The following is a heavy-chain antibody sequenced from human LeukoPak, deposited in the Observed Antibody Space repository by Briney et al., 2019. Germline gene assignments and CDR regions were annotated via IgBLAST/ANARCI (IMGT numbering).Heavy chain of an antibody. CDR2: IRYDGSNK. V-gene: IGHV3-30*02. D-gene: IGHD6-6*01. CDR1: GFTFSSYG. Sequence: GGSLRLSCAASGFTFSSYGMHWVRQAPGKGLEWVAFIRYDGSNKYYADSVKGRFTISRDNSKNTLYLQMNSLRAEGTAVYYCAREEYSSSFRFDPWGQGTLVTVSS. J-gene: IGHJ5*02. CDR3: AREEYSSSFRFDP.